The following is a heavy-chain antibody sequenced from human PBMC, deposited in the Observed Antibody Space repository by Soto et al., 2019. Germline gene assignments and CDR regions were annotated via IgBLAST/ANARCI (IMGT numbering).Heavy chain of an antibody. CDR2: IKSKKDGETS. J-gene: IGHJ4*02. V-gene: IGHV3-15*07. Sequence: EVQLVESGGCLVKPGGSLRLSCAASGFTFNAAWLNWVRQSPGKGLEWVGRIKSKKDGETSDYAAPVKGRFTVSRDDSKNTLYLQMSSLKTEDTAVYYCTTDGAQYDSDGDYYEGRNWGQGTLVTVSS. CDR1: GFTFNAAW. D-gene: IGHD3-22*01. CDR3: TTDGAQYDSDGDYYEGRN.